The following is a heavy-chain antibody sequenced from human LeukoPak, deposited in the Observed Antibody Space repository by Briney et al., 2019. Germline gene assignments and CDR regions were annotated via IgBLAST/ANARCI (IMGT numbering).Heavy chain of an antibody. D-gene: IGHD6-13*01. J-gene: IGHJ3*02. CDR3: AKDWPSEWQQLPDYDAFDI. CDR1: GFTFRDYY. V-gene: IGHV3-23*01. CDR2: INSGGST. Sequence: GGSLRLSCAASGFTFRDYYMSWIRQAPGKGLEGVSAINSGGSTYYADSLKGRFTISRDNSKNTLYLQMNSLRADDTAVYYCAKDWPSEWQQLPDYDAFDIWGQGTMVTVSS.